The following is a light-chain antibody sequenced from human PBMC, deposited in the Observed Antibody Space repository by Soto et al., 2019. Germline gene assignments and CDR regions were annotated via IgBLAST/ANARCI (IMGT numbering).Light chain of an antibody. J-gene: IGLJ1*01. V-gene: IGLV2-14*01. CDR1: SSDVGDYNY. CDR2: EVS. CDR3: SSYTSTSTLHYV. Sequence: SGLTEPASVSGSPGQSITISCTGTSSDVGDYNYVSWYQQHPGKAPKLMIYEVSNRPSGISNRFSGSKSGNTASLTISGLQAEDEADYFCSSYTSTSTLHYVFGTGTKVTVL.